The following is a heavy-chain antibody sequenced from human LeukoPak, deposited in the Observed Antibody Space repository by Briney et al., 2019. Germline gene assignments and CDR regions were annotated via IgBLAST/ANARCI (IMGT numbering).Heavy chain of an antibody. CDR1: GGSISSGGYS. V-gene: IGHV4-30-2*01. CDR3: ARVVRQQLAFDY. CDR2: IYHSGST. J-gene: IGHJ4*02. D-gene: IGHD6-13*01. Sequence: SETLSLTCAVSGGSISSGGYSWSWIRQPPGKGLEWIGYIYHSGSTYYNPSLKSRVTISVDRSKNQFSLKLSSVTAPDTAVYYCARVVRQQLAFDYWGQGTLVTVSP.